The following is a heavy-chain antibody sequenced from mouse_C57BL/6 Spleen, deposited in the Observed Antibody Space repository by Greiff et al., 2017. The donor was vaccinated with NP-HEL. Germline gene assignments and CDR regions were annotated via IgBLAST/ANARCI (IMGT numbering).Heavy chain of an antibody. V-gene: IGHV5-12*01. Sequence: DVMLVESGGGLVQPGGSLKLSCAASGFTFSDYYMYWVRQTPEKRLEWVAYISNGGGSTYYPDTVKGRFTISRDNAKNTLYLQMSRLKSEDTAMYYCARPLTGSSYWYFDVWGTGTTVTVSS. CDR2: ISNGGGST. CDR3: ARPLTGSSYWYFDV. CDR1: GFTFSDYY. J-gene: IGHJ1*03. D-gene: IGHD4-1*01.